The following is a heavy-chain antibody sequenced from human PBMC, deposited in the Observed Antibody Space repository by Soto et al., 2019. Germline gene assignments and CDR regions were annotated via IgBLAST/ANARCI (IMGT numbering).Heavy chain of an antibody. V-gene: IGHV3-74*02. CDR1: GFTFSNYW. D-gene: IGHD2-15*01. Sequence: EVQLVESGGGLVQPGGSLRLSCAASGFTFSNYWMYWVRQAPGKGLEWVSRINSDGSVSSYADSVKGRITISRDNVKNTLYLQMDSLRAEDTAVYYCARGDCVGGTCYSLAGSFYYYMDVWGKGTTVTVFS. CDR2: INSDGSVS. J-gene: IGHJ6*03. CDR3: ARGDCVGGTCYSLAGSFYYYMDV.